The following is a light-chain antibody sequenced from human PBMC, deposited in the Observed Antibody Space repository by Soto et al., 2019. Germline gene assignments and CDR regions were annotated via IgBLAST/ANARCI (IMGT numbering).Light chain of an antibody. Sequence: DIQMTQSPSSLTASVGDRVTITCRASQTINTYLNWYQQKLGKAPKLLIYAAFTLQSGVPSRFSDSGSGTDFTLTISSLQPEDFATYYSQQSYSIPRTLGQGTELQIK. CDR2: AAF. V-gene: IGKV1-39*01. CDR3: QQSYSIPRT. J-gene: IGKJ2*01. CDR1: QTINTY.